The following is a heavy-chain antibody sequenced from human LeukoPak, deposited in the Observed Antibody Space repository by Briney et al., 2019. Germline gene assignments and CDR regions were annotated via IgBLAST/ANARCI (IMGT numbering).Heavy chain of an antibody. D-gene: IGHD4-23*01. CDR1: GFTFSSYS. CDR2: IGSSSSYI. V-gene: IGHV3-21*04. J-gene: IGHJ4*02. Sequence: GGSLRLSCAASGFTFSSYSMNWVRQAPGKGLEWVSSIGSSSSYIYYADSVKGRFTISRDNAKNSLYLQMNSLRAEDTAVYYCARAPPVVTPSKTYFDYWGQGTLVTVSS. CDR3: ARAPPVVTPSKTYFDY.